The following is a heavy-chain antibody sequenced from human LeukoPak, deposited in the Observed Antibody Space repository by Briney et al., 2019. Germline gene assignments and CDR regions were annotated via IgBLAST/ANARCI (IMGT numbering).Heavy chain of an antibody. CDR1: GFTVSSNY. V-gene: IGHV3-53*05. D-gene: IGHD4-11*01. Sequence: GGSLRLSCAASGFTVSSNYMSWVRQAPGKGLEWVSVIYSGGSTYYADSVKGRFTISRDNSKNTLYLQMNSLRAEDTAVYYCARDGSTVTIPVAEYFQHWGQGTLVTVSS. CDR2: IYSGGST. J-gene: IGHJ1*01. CDR3: ARDGSTVTIPVAEYFQH.